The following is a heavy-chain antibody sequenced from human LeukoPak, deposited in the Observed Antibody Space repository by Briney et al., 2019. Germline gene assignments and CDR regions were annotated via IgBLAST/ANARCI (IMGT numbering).Heavy chain of an antibody. CDR1: GYTFTGYY. CDR3: ARGSNVLLWFRELLPNY. Sequence: GASVKVSCKASGYTFTGYYMHWVRQAPGQGLEWMGWINPNSGGTNYAQKFQGRVTMTRDTSISTAYMELSRLRSDDTAVYYCARGSNVLLWFRELLPNYWGQGTLVTVSS. D-gene: IGHD3-10*01. V-gene: IGHV1-2*02. J-gene: IGHJ4*02. CDR2: INPNSGGT.